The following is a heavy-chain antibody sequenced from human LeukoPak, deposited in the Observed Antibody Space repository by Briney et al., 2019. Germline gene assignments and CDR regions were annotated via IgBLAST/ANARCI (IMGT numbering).Heavy chain of an antibody. D-gene: IGHD3-22*01. CDR3: ARLPTFYYDSSGYHYDY. J-gene: IGHJ4*02. V-gene: IGHV3-23*01. Sequence: GGSLRLSCVASGFTFNNYAMSWVRQAPGRGLEWASSTAGSGISKDYADSVKGRFTISKDKSKNTLYLQMDNLRAEDTGIYFCARLPTFYYDSSGYHYDYWGQGTLVTVSS. CDR1: GFTFNNYA. CDR2: TAGSGISK.